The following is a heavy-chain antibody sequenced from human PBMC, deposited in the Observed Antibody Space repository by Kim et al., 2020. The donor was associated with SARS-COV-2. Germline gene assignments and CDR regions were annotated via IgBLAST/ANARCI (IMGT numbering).Heavy chain of an antibody. CDR3: ARNVNHAFDF. V-gene: IGHV3-23*01. J-gene: IGHJ3*01. D-gene: IGHD2-8*01. CDR1: GFTFSSYA. CDR2: ISYSGVST. Sequence: GGSLRLSCAASGFTFSSYAMTWVRQAPGKGLEWVSTISYSGVSTYYADSVKGRFTISRDNSKNTLYLQMNSLRAEDTALYYCARNVNHAFDFWGQGTMVTVSS.